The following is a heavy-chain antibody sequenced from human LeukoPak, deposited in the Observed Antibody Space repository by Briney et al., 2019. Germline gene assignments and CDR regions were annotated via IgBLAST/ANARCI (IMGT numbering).Heavy chain of an antibody. CDR2: ISSSGSTI. V-gene: IGHV3-48*04. D-gene: IGHD2-8*02. CDR1: GLALSYYG. CDR3: ARDPGYWAVYYFDY. J-gene: IGHJ4*02. Sequence: GGSLRLSCAASGLALSYYGMNWVRQTPGKELEWISYISSSGSTIFYADSVKGRFTISKGNAKNSLYLHMNSLRAEYTAVYYCARDPGYWAVYYFDYWGQGALVTVSS.